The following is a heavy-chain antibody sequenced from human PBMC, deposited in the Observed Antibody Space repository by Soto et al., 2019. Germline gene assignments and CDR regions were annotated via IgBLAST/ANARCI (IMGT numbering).Heavy chain of an antibody. V-gene: IGHV4-34*01. Sequence: SETLSLTCAVYGGSFSSYYWSWIRQPPGKGLEWIGEINHSGSTNYNPSLKSRVTISVDTSKNQFSLKLSSVTAADTAVYYCARGLYGGYVGNYYYYYGMDVWGQGTTVTVSS. CDR1: GGSFSSYY. CDR3: ARGLYGGYVGNYYYYYGMDV. CDR2: INHSGST. D-gene: IGHD4-17*01. J-gene: IGHJ6*02.